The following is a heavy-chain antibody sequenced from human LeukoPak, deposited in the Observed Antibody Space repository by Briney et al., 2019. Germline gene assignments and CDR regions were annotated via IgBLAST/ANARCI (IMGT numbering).Heavy chain of an antibody. J-gene: IGHJ4*02. Sequence: ASVKVSCKASGYTFTSYGISWVRQAPGQGLEWMGWISAYNGNTNYAQKLQGRVTMTTDTSTSTAYMELRSLRSDDTAVYYCARSSGLPGGSYDFDYWGQGTLVTVSS. CDR2: ISAYNGNT. D-gene: IGHD1-26*01. CDR1: GYTFTSYG. CDR3: ARSSGLPGGSYDFDY. V-gene: IGHV1-18*01.